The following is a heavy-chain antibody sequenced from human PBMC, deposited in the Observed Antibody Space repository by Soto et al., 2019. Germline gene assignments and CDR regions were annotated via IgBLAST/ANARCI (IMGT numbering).Heavy chain of an antibody. J-gene: IGHJ3*02. CDR1: GGTFSSYA. CDR3: ARAYSVVPAASGDFDI. CDR2: IIPIFGTA. Sequence: QVQLVQSGAEVKKPGSSVKVSCKASGGTFSSYAISWVRQAPGQGLEWMGGIIPIFGTANYAQKFQGRVTITADESTSTAYMELSSLRSEDTAVYYWARAYSVVPAASGDFDIWGQGTMVTVSS. V-gene: IGHV1-69*01. D-gene: IGHD2-2*01.